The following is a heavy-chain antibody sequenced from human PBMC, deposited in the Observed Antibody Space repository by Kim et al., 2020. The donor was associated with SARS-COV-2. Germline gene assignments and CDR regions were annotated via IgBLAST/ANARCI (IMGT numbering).Heavy chain of an antibody. CDR2: ISDSGYTT. CDR1: GFTFNSCV. CDR3: ASQVVVVTPFEN. J-gene: IGHJ4*02. D-gene: IGHD2-21*02. V-gene: IGHV3-23*01. Sequence: GGSLRLSCAASGFTFNSCVMSWVRQAPGKGLEWVAAISDSGYTTYYSDSVKGRFTISRDNSKNALFLQMNSLRAEDTAVYYCASQVVVVTPFENWGQGALVTVSS.